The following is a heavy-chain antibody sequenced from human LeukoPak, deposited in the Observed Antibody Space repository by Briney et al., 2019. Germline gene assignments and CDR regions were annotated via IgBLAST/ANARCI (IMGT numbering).Heavy chain of an antibody. Sequence: SETLSLTCTDSGGSISGYYWSWIRQPAGKGLEWIGRIYSSGGTDYNPSLKSRVTMSVDTSKNQFSLNLRSVTAADTAVYYCARGIAAASESPFDIWGQGTMVTVSS. V-gene: IGHV4-4*07. J-gene: IGHJ3*02. CDR3: ARGIAAASESPFDI. D-gene: IGHD6-13*01. CDR1: GGSISGYY. CDR2: IYSSGGT.